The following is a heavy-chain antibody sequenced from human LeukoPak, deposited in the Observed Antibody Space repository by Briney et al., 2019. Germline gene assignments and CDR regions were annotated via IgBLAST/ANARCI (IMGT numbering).Heavy chain of an antibody. CDR2: IKQDGSEK. Sequence: GGSLRLSCAASGFTFSSYWMSWVRQAPGKGLEWVANIKQDGSEKYYVDSVKGRFTISRDNAKNSLYLQMNSLRAEDTAVYYCARDLGLAGDSGSYHGGSDYWGQGTLVTVSS. D-gene: IGHD1-26*01. V-gene: IGHV3-7*03. CDR3: ARDLGLAGDSGSYHGGSDY. J-gene: IGHJ4*02. CDR1: GFTFSSYW.